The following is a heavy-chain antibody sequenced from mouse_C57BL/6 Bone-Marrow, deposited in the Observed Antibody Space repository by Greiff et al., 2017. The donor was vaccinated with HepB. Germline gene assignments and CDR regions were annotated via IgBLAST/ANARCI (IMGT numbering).Heavy chain of an antibody. CDR2: ISYSGST. CDR1: GYSITSGYD. Sequence: EVQLQQSGPGMVKPSQSLSLTCTVTGYSITSGYDWHWIRHFPGNKLEWMGYISYSGSTNYNPSLKSRISITPDTSKNHVFLKLNSVTTEDTATYYCARAPLTTVVARYFDVWGTGTTVTVSS. D-gene: IGHD1-1*01. CDR3: ARAPLTTVVARYFDV. J-gene: IGHJ1*03. V-gene: IGHV3-1*01.